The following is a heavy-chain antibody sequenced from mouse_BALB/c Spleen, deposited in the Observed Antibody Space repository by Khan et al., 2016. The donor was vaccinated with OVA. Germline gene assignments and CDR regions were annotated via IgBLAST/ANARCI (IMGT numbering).Heavy chain of an antibody. J-gene: IGHJ4*01. CDR3: ARAYYRYDGYYAMDY. CDR1: GFSLSRYN. V-gene: IGHV2-6-4*01. Sequence: VKLLESGPGLVSPSQSLSITCTVSGFSLSRYNIHWVRQPPGKGLEWLGMIWGGGGTDYNSTLKSRLSISKDKSKSQVFLKMNSLQTDDTAMYYCARAYYRYDGYYAMDYWGQGTSVTVSS. CDR2: IWGGGGT. D-gene: IGHD2-14*01.